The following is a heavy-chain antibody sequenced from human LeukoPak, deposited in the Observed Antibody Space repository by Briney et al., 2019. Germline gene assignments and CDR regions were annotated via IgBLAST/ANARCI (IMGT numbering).Heavy chain of an antibody. D-gene: IGHD1-26*01. CDR1: NGSISSYH. J-gene: IGHJ4*02. CDR2: ILTSGTT. Sequence: SETLSLTCTVSNGSISSYHWSWVRQPPGKGLEWIGYILTSGTTNYNPSLKSRLTISVDTSKNQFILKLSSVAAADTAEYYCARLRVSGSYLYYFDYWGQGTLVTVSS. CDR3: ARLRVSGSYLYYFDY. V-gene: IGHV4-4*09.